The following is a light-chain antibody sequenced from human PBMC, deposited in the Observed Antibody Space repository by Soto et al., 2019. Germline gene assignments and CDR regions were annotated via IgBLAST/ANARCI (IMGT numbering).Light chain of an antibody. CDR1: QSISTY. CDR3: QQSYTTPTWT. J-gene: IGKJ1*01. Sequence: DIPMTQSPSSLSASVGDRVAITCRASQSISTYLNWYQQKVGRTPKLLISAASSLQSGVPSRFSGRGSGTDFTLTISSLQPEDFATYFCQQSYTTPTWTFGQGTKVEI. V-gene: IGKV1-39*01. CDR2: AAS.